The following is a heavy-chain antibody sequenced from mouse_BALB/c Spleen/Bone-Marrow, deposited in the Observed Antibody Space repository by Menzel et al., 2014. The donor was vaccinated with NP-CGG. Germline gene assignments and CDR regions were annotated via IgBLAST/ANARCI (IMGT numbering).Heavy chain of an antibody. J-gene: IGHJ2*01. CDR3: ARELGRGYYFDY. Sequence: QVQLQQSGSVLVRPGASVKLSCKASGYTFTSSWMHWAKQRPGQGLEWIGEIHPNSGNTNYNEKFKGKATLTVDTSSSTAYVDLGSLTSEDSAVYYCARELGRGYYFDYWGQGTTLTVSS. V-gene: IGHV1S130*01. D-gene: IGHD4-1*01. CDR2: IHPNSGNT. CDR1: GYTFTSSW.